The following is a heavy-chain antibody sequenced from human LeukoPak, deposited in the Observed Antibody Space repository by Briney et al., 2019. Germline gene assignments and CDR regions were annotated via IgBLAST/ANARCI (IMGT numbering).Heavy chain of an antibody. CDR3: AGDLESYSSSWYVDY. V-gene: IGHV1-18*01. Sequence: GASVKVSCKASGYTFTSYGISWVRQAPGQGLEWMGWISAYNGNTNYAQKLQGRVTMTTDTSTSTAYMELRSLRSDDTAVYYCAGDLESYSSSWYVDYWGQGTLVTVSS. CDR1: GYTFTSYG. CDR2: ISAYNGNT. J-gene: IGHJ4*02. D-gene: IGHD6-13*01.